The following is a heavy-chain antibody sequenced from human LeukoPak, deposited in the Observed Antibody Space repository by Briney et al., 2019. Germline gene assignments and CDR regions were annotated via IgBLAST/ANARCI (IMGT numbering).Heavy chain of an antibody. CDR3: ARDSKSTADAFDV. J-gene: IGHJ3*01. V-gene: IGHV4-34*01. D-gene: IGHD5/OR15-5a*01. CDR2: INHSGST. Sequence: SETLSLTCAVYGGSFSGYYWSWLRQPPGKGLEWIGEINHSGSTNYNPSLKSRVTISVDTSKNQFSLKLSSVTAADTAVYYCARDSKSTADAFDVWGQGTMVTVSS. CDR1: GGSFSGYY.